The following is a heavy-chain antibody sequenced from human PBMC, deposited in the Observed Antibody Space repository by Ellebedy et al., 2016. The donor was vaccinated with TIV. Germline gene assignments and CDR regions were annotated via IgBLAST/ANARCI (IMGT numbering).Heavy chain of an antibody. CDR1: GYSFTSYW. J-gene: IGHJ2*01. Sequence: PGGSLRLSCKGSGYSFTSYWIGWVRQKPGEGLEWMGLIYPADSDTRYSPSFQGQDIITADKSINTAYLQWSSLKASDTAIYYCVRQSNDDWFFDVWGRGTLVTVSP. V-gene: IGHV5-51*01. CDR3: VRQSNDDWFFDV. CDR2: IYPADSDT.